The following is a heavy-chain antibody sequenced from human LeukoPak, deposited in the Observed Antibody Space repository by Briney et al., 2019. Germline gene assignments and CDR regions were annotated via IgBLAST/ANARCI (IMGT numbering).Heavy chain of an antibody. J-gene: IGHJ4*02. Sequence: GESLKISCKGCGDSLSSYWIGWVGQMPGKCLEWMGSIYPGDSDTRYSPSFQGQVTISADKSISTAYLQWSSLKASDTAMYYCARCPSVAWYTGFDYWGQGTLVTVSS. CDR2: IYPGDSDT. CDR1: GDSLSSYW. V-gene: IGHV5-51*01. D-gene: IGHD6-19*01. CDR3: ARCPSVAWYTGFDY.